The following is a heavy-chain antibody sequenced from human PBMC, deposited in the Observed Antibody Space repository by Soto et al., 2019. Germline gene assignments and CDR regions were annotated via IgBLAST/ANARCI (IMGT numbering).Heavy chain of an antibody. D-gene: IGHD4-4*01. J-gene: IGHJ5*02. CDR2: INHSGST. Sequence: SETLSLTCAVYGGSFSGYYWSWIRQPPGKGLEWIGEINHSGSTNYNPSLKSRVTISVDTSKNQFSLKLSSVTAADTAVYYCARVGYYSNKFDPWGQGTLVTVS. CDR1: GGSFSGYY. V-gene: IGHV4-34*01. CDR3: ARVGYYSNKFDP.